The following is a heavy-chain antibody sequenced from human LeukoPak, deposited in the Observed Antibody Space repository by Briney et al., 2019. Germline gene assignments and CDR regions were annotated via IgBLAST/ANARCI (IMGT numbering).Heavy chain of an antibody. J-gene: IGHJ4*02. CDR2: IYWNDDK. D-gene: IGHD3-22*01. CDR3: AHPSNEGSYDSSGFPYFDY. V-gene: IGHV2-5*01. CDR1: GFSLSTSGVG. Sequence: SGPTLVNPTQTLTLTCTFSGFSLSTSGVGVGWIRQPPGKALEWLALIYWNDDKRYSPSLKSRLTITKDTSKNQVVLTMTNMDPVDAATYYCAHPSNEGSYDSSGFPYFDYWGQGTLVTVSS.